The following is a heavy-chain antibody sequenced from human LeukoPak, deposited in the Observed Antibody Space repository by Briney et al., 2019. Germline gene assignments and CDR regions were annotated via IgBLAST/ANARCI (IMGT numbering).Heavy chain of an antibody. J-gene: IGHJ4*02. V-gene: IGHV3-23*01. CDR1: IFPFSNNS. CDR2: ISGSGGNT. Sequence: PGGSLRLSCAASIFPFSNNSMKWTHLAPGKGLEWVSAISGSGGNTYYADSVKGRFTISRDNSKNTLYLQMNSLRAEDTAVYYCAKRGQRSNNYYSYPKHYVDYWGQRTLVTVSS. D-gene: IGHD3-22*01. CDR3: AKRGQRSNNYYSYPKHYVDY.